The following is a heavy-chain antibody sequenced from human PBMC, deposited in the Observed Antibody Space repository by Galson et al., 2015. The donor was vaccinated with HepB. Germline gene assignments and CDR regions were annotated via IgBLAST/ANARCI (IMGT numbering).Heavy chain of an antibody. CDR2: IKSRTDGGTI. CDR3: ASADYYDSSGYNYYYYGMDV. V-gene: IGHV3-15*01. CDR1: GFIFSDAW. D-gene: IGHD3-22*01. J-gene: IGHJ6*02. Sequence: SLRLSCAASGFIFSDAWMTWVRQAPGKGLEWVGRIKSRTDGGTIDYAASVKGTFATSRDDSKNTLYLQMNSLKTEDTAVYYCASADYYDSSGYNYYYYGMDVWGQGTTVTVSS.